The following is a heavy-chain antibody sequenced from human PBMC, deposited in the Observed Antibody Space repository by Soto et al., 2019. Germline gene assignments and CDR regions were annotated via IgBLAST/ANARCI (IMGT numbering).Heavy chain of an antibody. V-gene: IGHV3-23*01. CDR1: GFTFSSYA. Sequence: PGGSLRLSCAASGFTFSSYAMSWVRQAPGKGLEWVSATVGSGGSTYYADSVKGRFTISRDNSKNTPYLQMNSLRAEDTAVYYCAKGEGYFWSAQGAWFDPWGQGTLVTVSS. CDR3: AKGEGYFWSAQGAWFDP. D-gene: IGHD3-3*01. CDR2: TVGSGGST. J-gene: IGHJ5*02.